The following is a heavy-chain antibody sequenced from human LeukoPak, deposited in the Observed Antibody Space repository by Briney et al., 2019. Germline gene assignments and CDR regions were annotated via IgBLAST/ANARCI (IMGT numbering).Heavy chain of an antibody. CDR1: GFTFSDYY. D-gene: IGHD1-1*01. CDR2: ISSSGKTI. CDR3: ARDQLIARS. J-gene: IGHJ5*02. V-gene: IGHV3-11*04. Sequence: PGGSLRLSCAASGFTFSDYYMSWIRQTPGKGLEWISHISSSGKTIYYTDSVKGRFTISRDNTKNSLDLQMNDLRAEDTAVYYCARDQLIARSWGQGTLVTVSS.